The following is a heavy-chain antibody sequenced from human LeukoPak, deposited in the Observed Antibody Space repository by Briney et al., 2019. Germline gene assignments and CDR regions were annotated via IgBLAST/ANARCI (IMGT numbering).Heavy chain of an antibody. Sequence: GGSLRLSCAASGFTFSSYAMSWVRQAPGKGLEWVSAISGSGGSTYYADSVKGRFTISRDNSKSTLYLQMNSLRAEDTAVYYCAKKRGDYYDSSGYYDDYWGQGTLVTVSS. CDR1: GFTFSSYA. J-gene: IGHJ4*02. CDR2: ISGSGGST. V-gene: IGHV3-23*01. D-gene: IGHD3-22*01. CDR3: AKKRGDYYDSSGYYDDY.